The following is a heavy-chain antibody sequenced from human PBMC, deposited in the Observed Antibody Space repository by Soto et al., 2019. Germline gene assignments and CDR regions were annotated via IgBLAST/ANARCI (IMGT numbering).Heavy chain of an antibody. J-gene: IGHJ6*02. Sequence: ASVKVSCKASGYTFNNYGMHWVRQAPGQRLEWMGWINAGNGNTKYSQKFQGRVTITRDTSASTAYMELRSLRSDDTAVYYCARVYSTGLMDVWGQGTTVTVSS. CDR2: INAGNGNT. D-gene: IGHD2-21*01. CDR1: GYTFNNYG. V-gene: IGHV1-3*01. CDR3: ARVYSTGLMDV.